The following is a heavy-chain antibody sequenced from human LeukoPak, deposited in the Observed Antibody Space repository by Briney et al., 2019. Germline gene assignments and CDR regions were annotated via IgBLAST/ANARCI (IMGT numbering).Heavy chain of an antibody. CDR1: GFTFSNYA. CDR2: ISFDGSNK. D-gene: IGHD5-12*01. V-gene: IGHV3-30-3*01. Sequence: PGGSLRLSCAASGFTFSNYAIYWVRQAPGQGLEWVAVISFDGSNKYYADSVKGRFTISRDNSKNTLYLQMNSLRAEDTAVYYCARGSDGYESYYFDYWGQGTLVTVSS. CDR3: ARGSDGYESYYFDY. J-gene: IGHJ4*02.